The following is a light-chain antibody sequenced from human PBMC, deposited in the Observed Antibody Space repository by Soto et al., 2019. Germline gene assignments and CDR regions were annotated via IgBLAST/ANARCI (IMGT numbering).Light chain of an antibody. Sequence: DIQMAQSPSSLSASVGDRVTITCRASRGIRNYLAWYQQKPGKVPQLMIFGASTLRSGVPSRFSGSGSGTDFTLTISSLQPEDVATYYCPKYDNEPFTFGGGTKVEIK. CDR1: RGIRNY. CDR3: PKYDNEPFT. J-gene: IGKJ4*01. V-gene: IGKV1-27*01. CDR2: GAS.